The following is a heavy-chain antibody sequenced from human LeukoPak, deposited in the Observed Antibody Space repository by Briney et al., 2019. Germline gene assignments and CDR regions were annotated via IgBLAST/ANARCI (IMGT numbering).Heavy chain of an antibody. CDR1: GGSISSYY. D-gene: IGHD3-9*01. CDR2: IYYSGST. CDR3: ARRLLTGEALDY. V-gene: IGHV4-39*01. J-gene: IGHJ4*02. Sequence: SETLSLTCTVSGGSISSYYWSWIRQPPGKGLEWIGSIYYSGSTYYNPSLKSRVTISVDTSKNQFSLKLNSVTAADTAVYHCARRLLTGEALDYWGQGTLVTVSS.